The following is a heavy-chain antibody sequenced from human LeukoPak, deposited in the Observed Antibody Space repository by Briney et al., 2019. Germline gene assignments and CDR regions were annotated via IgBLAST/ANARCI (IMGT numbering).Heavy chain of an antibody. CDR2: IYYSGST. CDR3: ARFKYDFWSGSRSYYFYGMDV. Sequence: SETLSLTCTVSGGSISSHYWSWIRQPPGKGLEWIGYIYYSGSTTYTPSLKSRVTISLDTSKNQFSLKLSSVTAADTAVYYCARFKYDFWSGSRSYYFYGMDVWAKGPRSPSP. D-gene: IGHD3-3*01. CDR1: GGSISSHY. V-gene: IGHV4-59*08. J-gene: IGHJ6*02.